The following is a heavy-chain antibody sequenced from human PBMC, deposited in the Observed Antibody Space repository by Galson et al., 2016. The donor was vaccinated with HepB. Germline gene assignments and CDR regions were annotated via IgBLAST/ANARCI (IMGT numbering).Heavy chain of an antibody. CDR2: LSGNGNIT. CDR1: GFSFGSYA. J-gene: IGHJ4*02. CDR3: GRRVD. Sequence: SLRLSCAASGFSFGSYAMHWVRQAPGKGLECVSALSGNGNITHYADSVKGRFTISRDNSKNMLYLQMRSLKPEDTAVYYCGRRVDWGQGTLVTVST. V-gene: IGHV3-64D*09. D-gene: IGHD2-2*01.